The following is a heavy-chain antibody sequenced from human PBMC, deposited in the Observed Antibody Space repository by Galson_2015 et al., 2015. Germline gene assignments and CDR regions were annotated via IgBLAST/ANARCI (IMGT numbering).Heavy chain of an antibody. J-gene: IGHJ6*02. CDR2: ISSSSSYI. Sequence: SLRLSCAASGFTSSSYSMNWVRQAPGKGLEWVSSISSSSSYIYYADSVKGRFTISRDNAKNSLYLQMNSLRAEDTAVYYCASIHVDTAMVKSYYYYGMDVWGQGTTVTVSS. CDR3: ASIHVDTAMVKSYYYYGMDV. CDR1: GFTSSSYS. D-gene: IGHD5-18*01. V-gene: IGHV3-21*01.